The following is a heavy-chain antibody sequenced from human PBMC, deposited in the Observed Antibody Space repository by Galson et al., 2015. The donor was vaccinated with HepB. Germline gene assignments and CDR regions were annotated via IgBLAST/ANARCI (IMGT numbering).Heavy chain of an antibody. CDR2: IIPIFGTA. CDR1: GGTFSSYA. V-gene: IGHV1-69*13. D-gene: IGHD4-17*01. Sequence: SVKVSCKASGGTFSSYAISWVRQAPGQGLEWMGGIIPIFGTANYAQKFQGRVTITADESTSTAYMELSSLRSEDTAVYYCARGDYGDYVESWFDPWGQGTLVTVSS. CDR3: ARGDYGDYVESWFDP. J-gene: IGHJ5*02.